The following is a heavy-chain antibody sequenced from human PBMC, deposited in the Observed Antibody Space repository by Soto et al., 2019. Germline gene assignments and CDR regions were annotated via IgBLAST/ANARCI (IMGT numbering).Heavy chain of an antibody. CDR2: ISRGSDYI. V-gene: IGHV3-21*01. CDR3: AKDSGCVNNACAYDP. Sequence: EVHLVESGGGLVKPGGSLRLTCAGSGFSFSDYTMNWVRQAPGKGLEWVSSISRGSDYIFYADTVKARFTISRDNARNSLYLQMSSLRAEDTAVYYCAKDSGCVNNACAYDPWGQGTLVSVSS. D-gene: IGHD1-20*01. J-gene: IGHJ5*02. CDR1: GFSFSDYT.